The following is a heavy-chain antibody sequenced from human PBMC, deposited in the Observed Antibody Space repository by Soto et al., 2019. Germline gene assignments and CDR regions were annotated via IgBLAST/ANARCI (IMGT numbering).Heavy chain of an antibody. J-gene: IGHJ4*02. Sequence: QVHLQESGPGLVQPSETLSLTCSVSGRSMSSNYWSWIRQSPDKGLEWLGYVFYGGTAYNPSLGGRVSISVETSKSQFSLKLTSVTVADTAVYYCASYRGALYFESWGPGILVTVSA. CDR3: ASYRGALYFES. CDR2: VFYGGT. CDR1: GRSMSSNY. D-gene: IGHD3-16*01. V-gene: IGHV4-59*01.